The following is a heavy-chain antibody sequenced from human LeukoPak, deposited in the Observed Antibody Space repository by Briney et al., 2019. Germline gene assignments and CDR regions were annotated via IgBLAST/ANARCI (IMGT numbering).Heavy chain of an antibody. Sequence: GASVKVSCKASGYTFTSYYMHWVRQAPGQGLEWMGIINPSGGSKSYAQKFQGRVTMTRDMSTSTVYMELSSLRSEDTAVYYCARAGHGVPAAIGRDPWGQGTLDTVSS. D-gene: IGHD2-2*01. CDR1: GYTFTSYY. J-gene: IGHJ5*02. CDR2: INPSGGSK. V-gene: IGHV1-46*01. CDR3: ARAGHGVPAAIGRDP.